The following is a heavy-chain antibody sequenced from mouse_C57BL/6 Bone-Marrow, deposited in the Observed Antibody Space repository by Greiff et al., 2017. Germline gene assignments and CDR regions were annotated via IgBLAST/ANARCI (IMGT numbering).Heavy chain of an antibody. V-gene: IGHV1-69*01. CDR1: GYTFTSYW. J-gene: IGHJ2*01. CDR3: AREAVDGYYPLNYFDY. CDR2: IDPSDSYT. Sequence: VQLQQPGAELVMPGASVKLSCKASGYTFTSYWMHWVKQRPGQGLEWIGEIDPSDSYTNYNQKFKGKSTLTVDKSSSTAYMQLSSLTSEDSAVXYCAREAVDGYYPLNYFDYWGQGTTLTVSS. D-gene: IGHD2-3*01.